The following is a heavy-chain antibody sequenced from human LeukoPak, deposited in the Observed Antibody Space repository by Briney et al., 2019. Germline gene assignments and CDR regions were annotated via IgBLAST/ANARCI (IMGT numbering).Heavy chain of an antibody. J-gene: IGHJ4*02. D-gene: IGHD3-16*02. CDR1: GYTFTSHS. Sequence: ASVKVSCKASGYTFTSHSINWVRQAPGQGLEWMGWINMNTGNPTYAQGFAGQFVFSLDTSASTAYLQISSLKSEDTAVYYCARDRAIVHFDYWGQGTLVTVSS. CDR3: ARDRAIVHFDY. V-gene: IGHV7-4-1*02. CDR2: INMNTGNP.